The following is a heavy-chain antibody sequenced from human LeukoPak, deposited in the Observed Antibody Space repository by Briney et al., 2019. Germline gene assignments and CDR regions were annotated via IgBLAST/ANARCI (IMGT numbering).Heavy chain of an antibody. D-gene: IGHD6-13*01. J-gene: IGHJ3*02. CDR3: AKDRSNSSSWYGAFDI. V-gene: IGHV3-23*01. CDR1: GLTFNDYY. Sequence: GGSLRLSCAASGLTFNDYYMSWIRQAPGKGLEWVSAISGSGGSTYYADSVKGRFTISRDNSKNTLYLQMNSLRAEDTAVYYCAKDRSNSSSWYGAFDIWGQGTMVTVSS. CDR2: ISGSGGST.